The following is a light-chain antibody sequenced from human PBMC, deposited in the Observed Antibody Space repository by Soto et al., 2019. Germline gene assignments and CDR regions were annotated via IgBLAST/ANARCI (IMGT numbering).Light chain of an antibody. Sequence: DIVMTQSPLSLPVTPGEPASISCRSSQSLLHSNGYNYLDWYLQKPGQSPQLLIYLGSNRASGVHDRFSGSGSGTDLTLKISRVEAEDVRVYYCMQDQHTQTFGQGTKVEIK. CDR1: QSLLHSNGYNY. CDR3: MQDQHTQT. CDR2: LGS. V-gene: IGKV2-28*01. J-gene: IGKJ1*01.